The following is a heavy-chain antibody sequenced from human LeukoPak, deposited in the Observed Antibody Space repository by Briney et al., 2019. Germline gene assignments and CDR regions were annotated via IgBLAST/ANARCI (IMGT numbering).Heavy chain of an antibody. CDR3: ARERDMRFGKLLPSTYYYYGMDV. CDR1: GFTFSSYA. J-gene: IGHJ6*02. D-gene: IGHD3-10*01. CDR2: ISYDGSNK. Sequence: PGRSLRLSCAASGFTFSSYAIHWVRQAPGEGLAWVAVISYDGSNKYYADSVKGRFTISRDNTKNTLYLQMNSLRAEDTAVYYCARERDMRFGKLLPSTYYYYGMDVWGQGTTVTVSS. V-gene: IGHV3-30-3*01.